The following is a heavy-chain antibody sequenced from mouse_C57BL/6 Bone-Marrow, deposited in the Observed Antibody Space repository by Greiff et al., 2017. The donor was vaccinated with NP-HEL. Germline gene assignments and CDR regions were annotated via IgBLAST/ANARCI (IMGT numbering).Heavy chain of an antibody. V-gene: IGHV3-6*01. Sequence: ESGPGLVKPSQSLSLTCSVTGYSITSGYYWNWIRQFPGNKLEWMGYISYDGSNNYNPSLKNRISITRDTSKNQFFLKLNSVTTEDTATYYCAGEGAMDYWGQGTSVTVSS. CDR2: ISYDGSN. J-gene: IGHJ4*01. CDR3: AGEGAMDY. CDR1: GYSITSGYY.